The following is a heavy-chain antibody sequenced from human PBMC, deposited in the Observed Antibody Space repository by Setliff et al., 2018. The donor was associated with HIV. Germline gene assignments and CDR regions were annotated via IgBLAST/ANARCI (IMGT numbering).Heavy chain of an antibody. CDR1: AFTFSSYG. D-gene: IGHD3-3*01. J-gene: IGHJ6*03. Sequence: LRLSCAASAFTFSSYGMHWVRQAPGKGLEWVAMIWFDGTNKYYGDSVKGRFTVSRDNSKNTLYLQMNSLIVEDTAVYYCATTVQGPFFWSAYYMKFWGKGTTVTVCS. V-gene: IGHV3-33*03. CDR3: ATTVQGPFFWSAYYMKF. CDR2: IWFDGTNK.